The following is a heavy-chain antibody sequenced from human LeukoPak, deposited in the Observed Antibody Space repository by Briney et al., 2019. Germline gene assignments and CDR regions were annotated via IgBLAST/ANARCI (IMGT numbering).Heavy chain of an antibody. CDR3: ARDRPNYYGSDGHYYRRDGDY. D-gene: IGHD3-22*01. CDR1: GFTFRIYA. J-gene: IGHJ4*02. Sequence: PGGSLRLSCAASGFTFRIYAMSWVRQTPGKGLEWVSSITSRDGTTYYADSVKGRFTISRDNSENTLYLQMNSLRAEDSALYYCARDRPNYYGSDGHYYRRDGDYWGQGTLVTVSS. V-gene: IGHV3-23*01. CDR2: ITSRDGTT.